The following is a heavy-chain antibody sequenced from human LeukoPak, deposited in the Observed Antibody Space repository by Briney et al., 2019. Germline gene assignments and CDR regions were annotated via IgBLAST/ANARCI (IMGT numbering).Heavy chain of an antibody. CDR3: ATPAAGPGAEYSLY. V-gene: IGHV3-53*01. CDR1: GFTVSSNY. Sequence: GGSLRLSCAASGFTVSSNYMSWVRQAPGKGLEWVSVIYSGGSTYYADSVKGRFTISRDNSKNTLYLQMNSLRAEDTAVYYCATPAAGPGAEYSLYWGQGTLVIVSS. CDR2: IYSGGST. D-gene: IGHD6-13*01. J-gene: IGHJ1*01.